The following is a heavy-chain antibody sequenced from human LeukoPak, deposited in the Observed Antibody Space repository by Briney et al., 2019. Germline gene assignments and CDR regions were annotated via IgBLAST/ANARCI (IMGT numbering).Heavy chain of an antibody. V-gene: IGHV3-53*05. J-gene: IGHJ6*02. D-gene: IGHD6-19*01. Sequence: GGSLRLSCAASGFTVSSNYMSWVRQAPGKGLEWVSFIYSGGSTYYADSVKGRFTISRDNSKNTLYLQMNSLRAEDTAVYYCARELRSYAPSLGSGWSDYYYGMDVWGQGTTVTVSS. CDR3: ARELRSYAPSLGSGWSDYYYGMDV. CDR2: IYSGGST. CDR1: GFTVSSNY.